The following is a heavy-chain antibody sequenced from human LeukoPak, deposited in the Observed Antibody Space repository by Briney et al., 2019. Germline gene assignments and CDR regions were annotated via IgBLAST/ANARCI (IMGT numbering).Heavy chain of an antibody. D-gene: IGHD2-2*01. CDR2: INPDNGGT. CDR1: GYTFTDYY. J-gene: IGHJ5*02. CDR3: TREARVGNWFDP. Sequence: ASVKVSCRASGYTFTDYYIHWVRQAPGQGLEWMGWINPDNGGTNCAQKFQGRVTMTRDTPIRTVYMDLSRLRSDDTAVFYCTREARVGNWFDPWGQGTQVTVSS. V-gene: IGHV1-2*02.